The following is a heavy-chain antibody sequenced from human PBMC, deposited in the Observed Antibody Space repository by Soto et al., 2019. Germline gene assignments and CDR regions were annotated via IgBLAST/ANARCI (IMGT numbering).Heavy chain of an antibody. D-gene: IGHD3-10*01. J-gene: IGHJ3*02. CDR3: ARLYYYGPGAFDI. Sequence: PGGSLRLSCAASGFTFSSYWMHWVRQAPGKGLVWVSRINSDGSSTSYADSVKGRFTISRDNAKNTLYLQMNSLRAEDTAVYYCARLYYYGPGAFDIWGQGTMVTVSS. CDR2: INSDGSST. CDR1: GFTFSSYW. V-gene: IGHV3-74*01.